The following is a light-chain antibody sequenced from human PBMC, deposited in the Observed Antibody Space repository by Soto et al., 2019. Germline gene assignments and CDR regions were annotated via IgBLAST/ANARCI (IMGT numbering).Light chain of an antibody. CDR2: GAS. Sequence: IVLTQSPGTLFLSPGERATLSCRASQNIGTYFAWYQQKPGKAPSLLIFGASTMAKGVPDRFSGGGSGTDFTLTISRLEPADFAVYDCEQYGTSPRWTFGQGTKVEIK. J-gene: IGKJ1*01. CDR1: QNIGTY. CDR3: EQYGTSPRWT. V-gene: IGKV3-20*01.